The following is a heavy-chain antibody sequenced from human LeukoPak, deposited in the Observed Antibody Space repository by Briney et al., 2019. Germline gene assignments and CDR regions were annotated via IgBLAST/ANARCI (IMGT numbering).Heavy chain of an antibody. D-gene: IGHD3-22*01. CDR3: ASPYYDSSGYRRGPLDY. CDR2: ISYDGSNK. J-gene: IGHJ4*02. Sequence: PGGSLRLSCAASGFTFSSYGMHWVRQAPGKGLEWVAVISYDGSNKYYADSVKGRFTISRDNSKNTLYLRMNSLRAEDTAVYYCASPYYDSSGYRRGPLDYWGQGTLVTVSS. V-gene: IGHV3-30*03. CDR1: GFTFSSYG.